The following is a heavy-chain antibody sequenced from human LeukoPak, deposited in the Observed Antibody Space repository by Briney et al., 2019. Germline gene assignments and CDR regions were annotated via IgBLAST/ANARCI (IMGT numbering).Heavy chain of an antibody. CDR2: ISISGTKT. D-gene: IGHD4-17*01. Sequence: PGGSLRLSCAASEVDFSTHAMTWVRQAPGKGLEWVSAISISGTKTYYADSVKGRFTISRDNSKNTLYLQMYSLRAEDTAVYYCANEIRPNDYWGQGTLVTVSS. J-gene: IGHJ4*02. CDR3: ANEIRPNDY. V-gene: IGHV3-23*01. CDR1: EVDFSTHA.